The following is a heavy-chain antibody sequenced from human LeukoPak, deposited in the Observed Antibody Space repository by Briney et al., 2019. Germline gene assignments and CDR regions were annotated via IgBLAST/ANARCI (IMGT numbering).Heavy chain of an antibody. V-gene: IGHV3-48*04. J-gene: IGHJ4*02. CDR1: GFTFSSYS. CDR3: ASPLVTAIEGH. Sequence: GGSLRLSCAASGFTFSSYSMNWVRQAPGKGLEWVSYISSSSSTIYYADSVKGRFTISRDNAKNSLYLQMNSLRAEDTAGYYCASPLVTAIEGHWGQGTLVTVSS. CDR2: ISSSSSTI. D-gene: IGHD2-21*02.